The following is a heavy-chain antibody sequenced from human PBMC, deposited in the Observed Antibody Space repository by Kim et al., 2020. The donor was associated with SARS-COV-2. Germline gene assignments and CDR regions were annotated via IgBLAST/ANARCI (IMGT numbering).Heavy chain of an antibody. V-gene: IGHV4-61*01. CDR2: IYYSGST. CDR1: GGSVSSGSYY. Sequence: SETLSLTCTVSGGSVSSGSYYWSWIRQPPGKGLEWIGYIYYSGSTNYNPSLKSRVTISVDTSKNQFSLKLSSVTAADTAVYYCARVESGRYYYYGMDVWGQGTTVTVSS. J-gene: IGHJ6*02. CDR3: ARVESGRYYYYGMDV. D-gene: IGHD2-15*01.